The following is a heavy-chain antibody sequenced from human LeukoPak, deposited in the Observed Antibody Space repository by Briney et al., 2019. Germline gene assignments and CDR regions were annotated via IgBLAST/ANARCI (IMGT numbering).Heavy chain of an antibody. V-gene: IGHV1-2*02. CDR2: INPNSGGT. CDR3: ARGAFKEDYYDSSGYYYADTFDI. Sequence: RASVKVSCKASGYTFTDYYMHWVRQAPGQGLEWMGWINPNSGGTKYAQKFQGRVTMTRDTSIRTAYMELSRLKSDDTAVYYCARGAFKEDYYDSSGYYYADTFDIWGQGTMVTVSS. D-gene: IGHD3-22*01. CDR1: GYTFTDYY. J-gene: IGHJ3*02.